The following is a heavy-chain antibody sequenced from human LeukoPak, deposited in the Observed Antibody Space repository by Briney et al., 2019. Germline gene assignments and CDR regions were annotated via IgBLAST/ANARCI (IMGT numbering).Heavy chain of an antibody. CDR1: GFTFSSYS. J-gene: IGHJ1*01. CDR3: AKDRGYCSSTSCDQYFQH. CDR2: ISSSSSTI. V-gene: IGHV3-48*01. Sequence: GGSLRLSCAASGFTFSSYSMNWVRQAPGKGLEWVSYISSSSSTIYYADSVKGRFTISRDNAKNSVYLQMNSLRAEDTAVYYCAKDRGYCSSTSCDQYFQHWGQGTLVTVSS. D-gene: IGHD2-2*01.